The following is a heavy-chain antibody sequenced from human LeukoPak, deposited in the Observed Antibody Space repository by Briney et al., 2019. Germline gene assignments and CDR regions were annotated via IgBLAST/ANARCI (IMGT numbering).Heavy chain of an antibody. CDR2: IHYSGST. V-gene: IGHV4-59*12. Sequence: SETLSLTCTVSGGSISSYYWSWIRQPPGKGLEWIGYIHYSGSTNYTPSLKSRVTISVDRSKNQFSLKLSSVTAADTAVYYCARFSLSGHYDSQGFDIWSQGTMVTVSS. CDR3: ARFSLSGHYDSQGFDI. J-gene: IGHJ3*02. D-gene: IGHD3-22*01. CDR1: GGSISSYY.